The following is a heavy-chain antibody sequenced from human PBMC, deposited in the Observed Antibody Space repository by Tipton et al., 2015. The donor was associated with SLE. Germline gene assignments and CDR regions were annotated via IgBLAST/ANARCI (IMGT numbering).Heavy chain of an antibody. D-gene: IGHD4-17*01. V-gene: IGHV1-8*02. CDR3: ATIQVNSGDFRVGFDS. CDR2: MNPNSGKT. J-gene: IGHJ4*02. Sequence: QSGAEVKKPGASVKVSCKASGYTVTNYDVNWVRQAAGQGLEWMGWMNPNSGKTDFAQKFQGRVTMTRNTSISTVYMELSSLRSEDTAVYYCATIQVNSGDFRVGFDSWGQGTLVTVSS. CDR1: GYTVTNYD.